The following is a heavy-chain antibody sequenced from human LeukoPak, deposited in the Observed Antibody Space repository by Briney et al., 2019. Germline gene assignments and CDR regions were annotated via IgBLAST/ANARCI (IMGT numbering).Heavy chain of an antibody. J-gene: IGHJ4*02. D-gene: IGHD3-10*01. CDR3: AKDLNYGFDS. CDR1: GFAFRTYA. Sequence: PGGSLRLSCAASGFAFRTYAMSWVRQAPGKGLEGVSAISGSGDKTLYAESVRGRFTISRDNSRNTLYLQMNSLRAEDTAVHYCAKDLNYGFDSWGQGTLVTV. V-gene: IGHV3-23*01. CDR2: ISGSGDKT.